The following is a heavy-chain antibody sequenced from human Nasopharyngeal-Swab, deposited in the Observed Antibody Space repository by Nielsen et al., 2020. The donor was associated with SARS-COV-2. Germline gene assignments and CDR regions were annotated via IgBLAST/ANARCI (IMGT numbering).Heavy chain of an antibody. CDR2: IFSGGTT. D-gene: IGHD5-24*01. Sequence: GGSLRLSCAPSGFSVSTNYMSWVRQAPGKGLEWVSMIFSGGTTFYADSVKGRFIISKDTSRNTVSLQMNDLRAEDTAVYFCARDQRDDYNSYYGMDVWGQGTTVTVSS. CDR1: GFSVSTNY. J-gene: IGHJ6*02. V-gene: IGHV3-53*01. CDR3: ARDQRDDYNSYYGMDV.